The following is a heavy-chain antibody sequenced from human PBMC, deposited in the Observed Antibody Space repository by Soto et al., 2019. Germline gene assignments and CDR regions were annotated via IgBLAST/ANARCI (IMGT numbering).Heavy chain of an antibody. CDR2: VFSSVSA. CDR1: GVSVTSYT. Sequence: SETLSLTCIVSGVSVTSYTWSWVRQPANKGLEWIGRVFSSVSATYNPSLKSRVRISMDTPENRSSLNLDSVTAADARVYYCTRDGMTTGDTWGPGTLVTVSS. D-gene: IGHD2-21*02. CDR3: TRDGMTTGDT. J-gene: IGHJ4*02. V-gene: IGHV4-4*07.